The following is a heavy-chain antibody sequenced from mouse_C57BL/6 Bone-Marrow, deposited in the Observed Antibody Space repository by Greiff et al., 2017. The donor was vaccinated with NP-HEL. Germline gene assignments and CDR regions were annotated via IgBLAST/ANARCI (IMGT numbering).Heavy chain of an antibody. J-gene: IGHJ3*01. D-gene: IGHD1-2*01. V-gene: IGHV5-9-1*02. CDR2: ISSGGDYI. CDR3: TRVGINPFFAY. Sequence: EVHLVESGVGLVKPGGSLKLSCAASGFTFSSYAMSWVRQTPEKRLEWVAYISSGGDYIYYADTVTGRFTISRVNARNTLYLQMTSLKSEYTAMYYCTRVGINPFFAYWGQGTLVTVSA. CDR1: GFTFSSYA.